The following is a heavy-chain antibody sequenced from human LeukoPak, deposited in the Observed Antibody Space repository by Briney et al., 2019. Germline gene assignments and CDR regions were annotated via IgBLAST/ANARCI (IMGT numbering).Heavy chain of an antibody. CDR2: IYHSGST. J-gene: IGHJ4*02. V-gene: IGHV4-38-2*02. Sequence: SETLSLTCTVSGYSITSNYYWVWTRQPPGKGLEWIGSIYHSGSTYYNPSLKSRVTMSVDTSKNQFSLKLTSVTAADTAVYFCASRDCSDGACFFDYWGQGTLVTVSS. CDR3: ASRDCSDGACFFDY. CDR1: GYSITSNYY. D-gene: IGHD2-15*01.